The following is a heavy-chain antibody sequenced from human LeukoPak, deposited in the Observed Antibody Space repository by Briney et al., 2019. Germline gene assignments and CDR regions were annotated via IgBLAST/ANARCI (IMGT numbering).Heavy chain of an antibody. V-gene: IGHV3-13*01. Sequence: GGSLRLSCAASGFTFSSYDMHWVRQATGKGLEWVSAIGTAGDTYYPGSVKGRFTISGENAKNSSYLQMNSLRAGDTAVYYCAREGPEGDFDYWGQGTLVTVSS. CDR1: GFTFSSYD. CDR2: IGTAGDT. CDR3: AREGPEGDFDY. J-gene: IGHJ4*02.